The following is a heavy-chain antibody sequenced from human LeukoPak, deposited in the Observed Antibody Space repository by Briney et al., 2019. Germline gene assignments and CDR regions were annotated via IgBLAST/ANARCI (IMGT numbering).Heavy chain of an antibody. CDR1: VYIFTGYY. CDR3: ARGGSSSWSSPHWYLDL. Sequence: ASVKVSCMASVYIFTGYYMYWVRQAPGQGLEWMGWINANNGDTEYARKFQGRVTMTRDTSINSAHMELKNLASDDTAVYYCARGGSSSWSSPHWYLDLWGRGTLVTVSS. D-gene: IGHD6-13*01. J-gene: IGHJ2*01. V-gene: IGHV1-2*02. CDR2: INANNGDT.